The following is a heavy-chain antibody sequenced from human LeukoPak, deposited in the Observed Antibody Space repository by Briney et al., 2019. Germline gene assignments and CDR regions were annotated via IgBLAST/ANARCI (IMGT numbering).Heavy chain of an antibody. CDR2: ISSSSSYT. Sequence: GGSLRLSCATSGFTFSDYYMSWIRQAPGKGLEWVSYISSSSSYTNYADSVKGRFTISRDNAKNSLYLQMNSLRAEDTAVYYCARGEFDFDYWGQGTLVTVSS. V-gene: IGHV3-11*06. J-gene: IGHJ4*02. CDR3: ARGEFDFDY. CDR1: GFTFSDYY. D-gene: IGHD3-10*01.